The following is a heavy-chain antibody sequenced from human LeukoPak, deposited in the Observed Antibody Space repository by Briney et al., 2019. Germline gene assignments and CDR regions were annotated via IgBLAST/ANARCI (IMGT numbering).Heavy chain of an antibody. Sequence: SETLSLTCTVSGGSISSSSYYWSWIRQPPGKGLEWIGEINHSGSTNYNPSLKSRVTISVDTSKNQFSLRLTSVTAADTAVYYCARQTGSGLFILPGGQGTLVTVSS. CDR2: INHSGST. D-gene: IGHD3/OR15-3a*01. CDR1: GGSISSSSYY. J-gene: IGHJ4*02. V-gene: IGHV4-39*01. CDR3: ARQTGSGLFILP.